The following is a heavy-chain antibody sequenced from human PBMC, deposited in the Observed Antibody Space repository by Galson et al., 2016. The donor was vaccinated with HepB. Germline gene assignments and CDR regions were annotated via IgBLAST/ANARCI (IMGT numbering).Heavy chain of an antibody. D-gene: IGHD1-7*01. J-gene: IGHJ5*02. CDR1: GFTFSRND. CDR2: INNDGSST. V-gene: IGHV3-74*01. Sequence: SLRLSCAASGFTFSRNDMHWVRQAPGKGLEWVSYINNDGSSTTYADSVKGRFTISRDNAKNTMFLQMNSLRAEDTAVYYCARDGGITGTTDWFDPWGQGTLATVSS. CDR3: ARDGGITGTTDWFDP.